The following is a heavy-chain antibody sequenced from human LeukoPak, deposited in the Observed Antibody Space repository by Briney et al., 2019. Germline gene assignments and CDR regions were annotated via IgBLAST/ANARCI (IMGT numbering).Heavy chain of an antibody. CDR3: ARLGLYCGGDCYIDY. J-gene: IGHJ4*02. CDR2: LYYSGTS. Sequence: SETLSLTCTVSGGSISSSNYYWGWIRQPPGKELEWIGSLYYSGTSYYNPSLKSQVTISVDTSKNQFSLNLSSVTAADTAVYYCARLGLYCGGDCYIDYWGQGTLVTVSS. V-gene: IGHV4-39*01. CDR1: GGSISSSNYY. D-gene: IGHD2-21*02.